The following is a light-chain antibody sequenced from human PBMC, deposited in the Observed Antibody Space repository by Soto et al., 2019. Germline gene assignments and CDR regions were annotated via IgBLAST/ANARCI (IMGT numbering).Light chain of an antibody. CDR1: SSDVGSHNL. CDR2: EGS. J-gene: IGLJ2*01. CDR3: CSYAGSSTLL. Sequence: QSALTQPASVSGSPGQSITISCTGSSSDVGSHNLVSWYQQHTGKAPKLMIYEGSKRPSGVSNRFSGSKSGNTASLTISGLQAEDEADYYCCSYAGSSTLLFGGGTKVTVL. V-gene: IGLV2-23*01.